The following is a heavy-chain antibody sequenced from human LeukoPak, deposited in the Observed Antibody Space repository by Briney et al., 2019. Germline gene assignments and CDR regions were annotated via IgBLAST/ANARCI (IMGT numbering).Heavy chain of an antibody. V-gene: IGHV3-21*01. CDR3: ARVFRYCSGGSCYVGLDY. CDR1: GFTFSSYS. CDR2: ISSSSSYI. Sequence: GGSLRLSCAAPGFTFSSYSMNWVRQAPGKGLEWVSSISSSSSYIYYADYVKGRFTISRDNAKNSLYLQMNSLRAEDTAVYYCARVFRYCSGGSCYVGLDYWGQGTLVTVSS. J-gene: IGHJ4*02. D-gene: IGHD2-15*01.